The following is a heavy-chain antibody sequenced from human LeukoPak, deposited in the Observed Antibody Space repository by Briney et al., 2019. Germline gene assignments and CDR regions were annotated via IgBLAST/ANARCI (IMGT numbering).Heavy chain of an antibody. Sequence: GGSLRLPCAASGFTFSSYGMHWVRQAPGKGLEWVAVIWYDGSNKYYADSVKGRFTISRDNSKNTLYLQMNSLRAEDTAVYYCARVGYDSSGYYPLDYWGQGTLVTVSS. CDR1: GFTFSSYG. J-gene: IGHJ4*02. V-gene: IGHV3-33*08. CDR3: ARVGYDSSGYYPLDY. CDR2: IWYDGSNK. D-gene: IGHD3-22*01.